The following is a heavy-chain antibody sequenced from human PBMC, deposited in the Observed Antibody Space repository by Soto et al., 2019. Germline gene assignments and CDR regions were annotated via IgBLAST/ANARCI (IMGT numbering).Heavy chain of an antibody. CDR1: GFTFTSSA. V-gene: IGHV1-58*02. Sequence: EASVKVSCKASGFTFTSSAMQWVRQARGQRLKWIGWIVVGSGNTNYAQKFQERVTITRDMSTSTAYMELSSLRSEDTAVYYCAVARGELRDAFDIWGQGTMVTVSS. CDR2: IVVGSGNT. J-gene: IGHJ3*02. D-gene: IGHD1-26*01. CDR3: AVARGELRDAFDI.